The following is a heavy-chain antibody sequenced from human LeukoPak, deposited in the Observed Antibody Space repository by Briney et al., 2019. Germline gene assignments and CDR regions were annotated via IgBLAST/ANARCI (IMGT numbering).Heavy chain of an antibody. V-gene: IGHV3-49*04. CDR1: GFTFGDYG. CDR3: TRVRGYSYGYGDY. J-gene: IGHJ4*02. Sequence: PGGSLRLSCKASGFTFGDYGLSWVRQAPGKGLEWVGFIRSKAYGWTTEYAASVEGRFTISRDDSTSIDYLQMNSLKTEDTAVYYCTRVRGYSYGYGDYWGQGTLVTVSS. CDR2: IRSKAYGWTT. D-gene: IGHD5-18*01.